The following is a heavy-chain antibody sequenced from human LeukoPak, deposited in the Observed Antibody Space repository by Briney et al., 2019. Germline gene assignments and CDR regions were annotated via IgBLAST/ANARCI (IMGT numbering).Heavy chain of an antibody. V-gene: IGHV3-11*01. CDR1: GFTFSDYY. CDR3: ARGYSSGWYGWFDP. Sequence: GGSLRLSCAASGFTFSDYYKSWIRQAPGKGLEWVSYISSSGSTIYYADSVKGRFTISRDNAKNSLYLQMNSLRAEDTAVYYCARGYSSGWYGWFDPWGQGTLVTVSS. CDR2: ISSSGSTI. D-gene: IGHD6-19*01. J-gene: IGHJ5*02.